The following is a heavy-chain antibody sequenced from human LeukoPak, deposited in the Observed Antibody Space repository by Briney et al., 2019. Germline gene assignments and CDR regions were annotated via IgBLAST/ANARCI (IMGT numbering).Heavy chain of an antibody. CDR2: MYYTGST. Sequence: PSETLSLTCAVSGGSISSTNYYWGWIRQSPGKGLEWIGNMYYTGSTYYNPSLKSRVTISVDTSKNQFSLKLSSVTAADTAVYYCARVLGWGTDYFMGFDYWGQGTLVTVSS. D-gene: IGHD3-9*01. V-gene: IGHV4-39*07. CDR1: GGSISSTNYY. CDR3: ARVLGWGTDYFMGFDY. J-gene: IGHJ4*02.